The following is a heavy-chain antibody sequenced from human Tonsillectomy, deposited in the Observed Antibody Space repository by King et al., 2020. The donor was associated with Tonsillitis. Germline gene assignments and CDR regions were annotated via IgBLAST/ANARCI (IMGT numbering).Heavy chain of an antibody. J-gene: IGHJ2*01. V-gene: IGHV3-23*01. CDR2: INLDGDTT. D-gene: IGHD7-27*01. Sequence: KTWVRQAPGKGLEWVSFINLDGDTTSYADTVKGRFTISRDNSKNTLYLQMNSLRAEDTAVYYCVSNWGHINGPYVWGRCTLVTV. CDR3: VSNWGHINGPYV.